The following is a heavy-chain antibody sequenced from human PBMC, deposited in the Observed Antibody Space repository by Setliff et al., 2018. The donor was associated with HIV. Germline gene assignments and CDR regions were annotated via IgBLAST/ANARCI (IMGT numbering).Heavy chain of an antibody. J-gene: IGHJ4*02. CDR3: ARRLGATVFYYFDY. CDR2: VSYSGST. D-gene: IGHD3-16*01. Sequence: LSLTCTVSGGSISSHLWSWIRQPPGKGLEWIGTVSYSGSTNYNPSLKSRVTISVDTSENQFSLKLSSVTAAGTAVYYCARRLGATVFYYFDYWGQGTLVTVSS. V-gene: IGHV4-59*11. CDR1: GGSISSHL.